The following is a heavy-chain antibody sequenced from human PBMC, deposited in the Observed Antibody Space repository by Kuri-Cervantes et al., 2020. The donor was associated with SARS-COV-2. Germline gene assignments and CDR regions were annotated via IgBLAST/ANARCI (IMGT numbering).Heavy chain of an antibody. CDR1: GYTFTGYY. V-gene: IGHV1-2*02. J-gene: IGHJ4*02. Sequence: ASVKVSCKASGYTFTGYYMHWVRQAPGQGLEWMGWINPNSGGTNYAQKFQGRVTMTRDTSISKAYMELSRLRSDDTAVYYCARVELWPLLNPFFDYWGQGTLVTVSS. D-gene: IGHD5-18*01. CDR3: ARVELWPLLNPFFDY. CDR2: INPNSGGT.